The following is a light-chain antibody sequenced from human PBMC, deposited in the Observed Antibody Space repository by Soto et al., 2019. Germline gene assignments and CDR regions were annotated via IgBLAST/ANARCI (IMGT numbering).Light chain of an antibody. J-gene: IGLJ1*01. Sequence: SYELTQPPSVSVSPGQTASITCSGDKLWDKYACWYQQKPGQSPVLVIYQDSKRPSGIPERFSGSNSGNTATLTISGTQAMDEADYYLHAWDSSTASYVFGTGTKLTVL. CDR1: KLWDKY. CDR3: HAWDSSTASYV. V-gene: IGLV3-1*01. CDR2: QDS.